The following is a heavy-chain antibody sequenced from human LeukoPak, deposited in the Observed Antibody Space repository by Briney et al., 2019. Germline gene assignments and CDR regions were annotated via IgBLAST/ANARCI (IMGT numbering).Heavy chain of an antibody. CDR3: ARGRIAAAGYYYYGMDV. D-gene: IGHD6-13*01. Sequence: PSGTLSLTCTVSGGSISSCSYYWGWIRQPPGKGLEWIGSIYYSGSTYYNPSLKSRVTISVDTSKNQFSLKLSSVTAADTAVYYCARGRIAAAGYYYYGMDVWGQGTTVTVSS. V-gene: IGHV4-39*07. J-gene: IGHJ6*02. CDR2: IYYSGST. CDR1: GGSISSCSYY.